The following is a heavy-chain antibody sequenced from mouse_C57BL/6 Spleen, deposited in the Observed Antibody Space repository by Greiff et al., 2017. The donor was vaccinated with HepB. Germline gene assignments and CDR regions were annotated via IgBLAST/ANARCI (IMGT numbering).Heavy chain of an antibody. CDR1: GYTFTDYN. V-gene: IGHV1-22*01. CDR3: ARRKEGGFFDY. J-gene: IGHJ2*01. Sequence: EVQGVESGPELVKPGASVKMSCKASGYTFTDYNMHWVKQSHGKSLEWIGYINPNNGGTSYNQKFKGKATLTVNKSSSTAYMELRSLTSEDSAVYYCARRKEGGFFDYWGQGTTLTVSS. CDR2: INPNNGGT. D-gene: IGHD1-2*01.